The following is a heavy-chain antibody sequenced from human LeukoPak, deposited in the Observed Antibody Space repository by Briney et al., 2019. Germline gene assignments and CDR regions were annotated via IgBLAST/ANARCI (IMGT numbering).Heavy chain of an antibody. Sequence: GGSLRLSCAASGFTFSTSWMGWVRQVQGKGLEWVANTKQDGTESQYVDTVKGRFTISRDNTKNSLFLQMNSLTTEDTAVYYCARGHGSNWGQGVLVAVSS. CDR2: TKQDGTES. J-gene: IGHJ4*02. CDR1: GFTFSTSW. V-gene: IGHV3-7*04. CDR3: ARGHGSN.